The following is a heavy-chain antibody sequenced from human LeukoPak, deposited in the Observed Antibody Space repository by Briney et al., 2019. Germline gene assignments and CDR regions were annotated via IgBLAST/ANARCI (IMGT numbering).Heavy chain of an antibody. CDR3: ARGSTSFLDAFDI. CDR2: MNPNSGNT. CDR1: GYTFTSYD. D-gene: IGHD2-2*01. J-gene: IGHJ3*02. Sequence: ASVTVSFKASGYTFTSYDINWVRQATGQGLEWMGWMNPNSGNTGYAQKFQGRVTMTRNTSISTAYMELSSLRSEDTAVYYCARGSTSFLDAFDIWGQGTMVTVSS. V-gene: IGHV1-8*01.